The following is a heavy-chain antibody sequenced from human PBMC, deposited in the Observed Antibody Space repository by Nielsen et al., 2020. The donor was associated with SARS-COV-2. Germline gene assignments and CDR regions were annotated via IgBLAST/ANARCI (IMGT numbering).Heavy chain of an antibody. J-gene: IGHJ4*02. CDR1: GFTFGDYA. CDR3: TRDLMATIWAAPVGDY. V-gene: IGHV3-49*03. D-gene: IGHD5-12*01. CDR2: IRSKAYGGTT. Sequence: GESLKISCTASGFTFGDYAMSWFRQAPGKGLEWVGFIRSKAYGGTTEYAASVKGRFTISRDDSKSIAYLQMNSLKTEDTAVYYCTRDLMATIWAAPVGDYWGQGTLVTVSS.